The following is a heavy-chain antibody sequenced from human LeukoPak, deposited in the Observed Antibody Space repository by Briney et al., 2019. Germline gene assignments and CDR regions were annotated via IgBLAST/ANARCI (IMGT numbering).Heavy chain of an antibody. CDR1: GYTFNRYG. CDR2: IIPIFGTA. Sequence: GASVKVSCKASGYTFNRYGISWVRQAPGQGLEWMGGIIPIFGTANYAQKFQGRVTITADESTSTAYMELSSLRSEDTAVYYCARAPIAVAAAGMGAFDIWGQGTMVTVSS. CDR3: ARAPIAVAAAGMGAFDI. V-gene: IGHV1-69*13. D-gene: IGHD6-13*01. J-gene: IGHJ3*02.